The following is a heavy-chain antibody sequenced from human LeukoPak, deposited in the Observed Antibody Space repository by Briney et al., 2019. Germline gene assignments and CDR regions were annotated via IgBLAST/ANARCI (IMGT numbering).Heavy chain of an antibody. Sequence: SETLSLTXTVSGGSISSYYWSWIRQPPGKGLEWIGYIYYSGSTNYNPSLKSRVTISVDTSKNQFSLKLSSVTAADTAVYYCAGGRGYCSSTSCYTVFDYWGQGTLVTVSS. CDR3: AGGRGYCSSTSCYTVFDY. J-gene: IGHJ4*02. D-gene: IGHD2-2*02. CDR2: IYYSGST. CDR1: GGSISSYY. V-gene: IGHV4-59*01.